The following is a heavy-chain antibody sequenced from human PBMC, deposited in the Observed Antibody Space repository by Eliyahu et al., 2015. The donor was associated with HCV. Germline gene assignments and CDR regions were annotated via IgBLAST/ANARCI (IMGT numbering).Heavy chain of an antibody. CDR3: ARNKGGGYARAFDI. CDR1: GFTFSSYW. D-gene: IGHD5-12*01. CDR2: INSDGSST. V-gene: IGHV3-74*01. Sequence: EVQLVESGGGLVQPGGSLRLSCAASGFTFSSYWMHWVRQAPGKGLVWVSRINSDGSSTSYADSVKGRFTISRDNAKNTLYLQMNSLRAEDTAVYYCARNKGGGYARAFDIWGQGTMVTVSS. J-gene: IGHJ3*02.